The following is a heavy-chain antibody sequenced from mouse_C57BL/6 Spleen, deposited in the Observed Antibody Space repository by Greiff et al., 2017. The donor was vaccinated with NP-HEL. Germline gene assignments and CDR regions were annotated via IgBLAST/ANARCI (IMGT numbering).Heavy chain of an antibody. J-gene: IGHJ4*01. D-gene: IGHD1-1*01. CDR1: GYTFTSYW. CDR3: AATVVATDYAMDY. V-gene: IGHV1-72*01. CDR2: IDPNSGGT. Sequence: VQLQQPGAELVKPGASVKLSCKASGYTFTSYWMHWVKQRPGRGLEWIGRIDPNSGGTKYNEKFKSKATLTVDKPSSTAYMQLSSLTSEDSAVYSCAATVVATDYAMDYWGQGTSVTVSS.